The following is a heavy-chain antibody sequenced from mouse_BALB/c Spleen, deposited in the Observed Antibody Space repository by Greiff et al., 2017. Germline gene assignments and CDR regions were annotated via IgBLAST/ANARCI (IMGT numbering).Heavy chain of an antibody. CDR1: GFSLTSYG. J-gene: IGHJ2*01. CDR2: IWAGGST. D-gene: IGHD2-12*01. Sequence: QVQLKESGPGLVAPSQSLSITCPVSGFSLTSYGVHWVRQPPGQGLEWLGVIWAGGSTHYNSALMSSMSISKDNSKSQVFLKMNSLQTDDTAMYYCAREGYYMYYVDYWGQGTTLTVSS. CDR3: AREGYYMYYVDY. V-gene: IGHV2-9*02.